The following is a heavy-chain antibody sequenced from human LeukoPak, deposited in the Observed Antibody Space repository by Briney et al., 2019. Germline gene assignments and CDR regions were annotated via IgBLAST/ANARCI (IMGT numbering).Heavy chain of an antibody. V-gene: IGHV1-8*01. J-gene: IGHJ6*03. CDR3: ARGGRVAGRSYYYYYMDV. D-gene: IGHD6-19*01. CDR2: MSPNSGNT. Sequence: ASVKVSCKASGYTFTSYDINWVRQATGQGLEWMGWMSPNSGNTGYAQKFQGRVTMTRNTSISTAYMELSSLRSEDTAVYYCARGGRVAGRSYYYYYMDVWGKGTTVTISS. CDR1: GYTFTSYD.